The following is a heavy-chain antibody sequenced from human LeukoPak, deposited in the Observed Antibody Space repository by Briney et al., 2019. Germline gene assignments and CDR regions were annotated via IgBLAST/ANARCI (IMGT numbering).Heavy chain of an antibody. CDR2: IFHDGTT. J-gene: IGHJ4*02. CDR1: GFTFSDSW. V-gene: IGHV4-38-2*01. D-gene: IGHD1-1*01. CDR3: ARRVVAGTTVDF. Sequence: GSLRLSCAASGFTFSDSWMSWVRQAPGKGLEWIGSIFHDGTTYYSPSLKSRVTVSVDTSLNQFSLSLMSMTAADAAVYYCARRVVAGTTVDFWGQGNLVTVSS.